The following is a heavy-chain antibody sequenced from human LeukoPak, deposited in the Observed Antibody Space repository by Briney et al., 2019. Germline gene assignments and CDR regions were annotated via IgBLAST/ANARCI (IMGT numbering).Heavy chain of an antibody. J-gene: IGHJ5*02. CDR2: INHSGST. CDR3: ARGTILLVVVAATGWFDP. Sequence: SETLSLTCAVYGGSFSGYYWSWIRQPPGKGLEWIGEINHSGSTNYNTSLKSRVTISVDTSKNQFSLKLSSVTAADTAVYYCARGTILLVVVAATGWFDPWGQGTLVTVSS. V-gene: IGHV4-34*01. D-gene: IGHD2-15*01. CDR1: GGSFSGYY.